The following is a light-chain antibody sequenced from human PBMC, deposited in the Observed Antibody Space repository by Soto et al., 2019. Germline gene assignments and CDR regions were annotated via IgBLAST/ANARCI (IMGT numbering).Light chain of an antibody. CDR3: QQYNNWWT. Sequence: EIVMTQSPATLSVSPGERATLSCRASQSVSNNLAWYQKKPGQAPRLLIYGASTRATGIPARFSGSGSGTEFTFTISGLQSEDFAFYYCQQYNNWWTFGQGTRVDIK. CDR1: QSVSNN. CDR2: GAS. V-gene: IGKV3-15*01. J-gene: IGKJ1*01.